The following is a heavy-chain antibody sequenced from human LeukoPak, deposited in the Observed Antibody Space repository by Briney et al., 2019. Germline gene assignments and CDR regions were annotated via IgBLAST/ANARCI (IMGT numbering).Heavy chain of an antibody. D-gene: IGHD3-22*01. CDR1: GFTFSSYS. J-gene: IGHJ4*02. V-gene: IGHV3-21*01. CDR3: ARDLGYYYDSSGYYASNDY. CDR2: ISSSSSYI. Sequence: GGSLRLSCAASGFTFSSYSMNWVRQAPGKGLEWVSSISSSSSYIYYADSVKGRFTISRDNAKNSLYLQMNSLRAEDTAVYYCARDLGYYYDSSGYYASNDYWGQGTLATVSS.